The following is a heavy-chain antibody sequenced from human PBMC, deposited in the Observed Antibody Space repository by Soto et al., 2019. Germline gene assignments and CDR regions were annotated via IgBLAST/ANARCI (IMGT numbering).Heavy chain of an antibody. V-gene: IGHV4-31*03. CDR1: GGSISSPGYY. CDR3: ATGRWGAYGSPAGWFAP. Sequence: QVRLQESGPGLVKPSKTLSLTCNVSGGSISSPGYYWTWIRQQPGKSLEWIGHIFHSGTTSYNPSLQSRVTISSETSENQFSLNLTSVTAADTAVYFCATGRWGAYGSPAGWFAPWGRGTLVSVSS. CDR2: IFHSGTT. D-gene: IGHD3-16*01. J-gene: IGHJ5*02.